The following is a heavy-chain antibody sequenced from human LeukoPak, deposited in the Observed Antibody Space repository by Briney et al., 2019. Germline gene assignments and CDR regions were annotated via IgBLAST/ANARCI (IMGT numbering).Heavy chain of an antibody. CDR2: ISGSGGST. V-gene: IGHV3-23*01. J-gene: IGHJ4*02. CDR1: GFTFSSYA. Sequence: GGSLRLSCAASGFTFSSYAMSWVRQAPGKGLEWVSAISGSGGSTYYADSVKGRFTISRDNSKNTLYLQMNSLRAEDTAVYYCARSSYYGSGRAVGGYWGQGTLVTVSS. D-gene: IGHD3-10*01. CDR3: ARSSYYGSGRAVGGY.